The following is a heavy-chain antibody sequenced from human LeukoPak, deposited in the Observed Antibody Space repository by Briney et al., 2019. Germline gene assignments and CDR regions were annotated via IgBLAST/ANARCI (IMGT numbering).Heavy chain of an antibody. CDR1: GGSFSGYY. J-gene: IGHJ4*02. CDR3: ARGGNYYGSGSYYY. Sequence: SETLSLTCAVYGGSFSGYYWSWIRQPPGKGLEWIGEINHSGSTNYNPSLKSRVTISVDTSKNQFSLKLSSVTAADTAVYYCARGGNYYGSGSYYYWGQGTLVTVSS. CDR2: INHSGST. V-gene: IGHV4-34*01. D-gene: IGHD3-10*01.